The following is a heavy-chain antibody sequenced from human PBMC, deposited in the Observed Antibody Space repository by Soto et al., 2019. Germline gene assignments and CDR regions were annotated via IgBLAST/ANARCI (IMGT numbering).Heavy chain of an antibody. CDR3: ARAPRGNYGYPSYFDY. V-gene: IGHV4-59*01. J-gene: IGHJ4*02. Sequence: SETLSLTCTVSGASITGDYWNWIRQPPGKGLEWIGYIYYSGSTNYNPSLKSRVTISVDTSKNQFSLKLSSVTAADTAVYYCARAPRGNYGYPSYFDYWGQGTLVTVSS. CDR2: IYYSGST. CDR1: GASITGDY. D-gene: IGHD3-10*01.